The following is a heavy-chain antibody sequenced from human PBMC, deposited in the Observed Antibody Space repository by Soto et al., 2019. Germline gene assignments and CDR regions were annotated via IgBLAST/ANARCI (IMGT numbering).Heavy chain of an antibody. V-gene: IGHV4-59*01. Sequence: PSETLSLTCTVSGGSISPYYWSWIRQPPGKGLEWIGFIYYSGSTNYNPSLKSRVTISVDTSQNQFSLMLTSVTAADTAVYYCARPRSSGYAGEFDYWGQGTLVIVSS. CDR2: IYYSGST. CDR3: ARPRSSGYAGEFDY. J-gene: IGHJ4*02. CDR1: GGSISPYY. D-gene: IGHD3-22*01.